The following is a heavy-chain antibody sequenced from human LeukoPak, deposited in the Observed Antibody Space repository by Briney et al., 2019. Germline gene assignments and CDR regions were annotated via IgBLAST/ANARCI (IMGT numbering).Heavy chain of an antibody. J-gene: IGHJ4*02. CDR1: GFTVSSDY. V-gene: IGHV3-66*01. CDR3: AKGIRYFDY. Sequence: PGGSLRLSCSASGFTVSSDYMSWVRQAPGKGLAWLSVIYSGGTTYYADSVKGRFTISRDNSKNTVYLQMNSLRAEDTAVYYCAKGIRYFDYWGQGAQVTVSS. D-gene: IGHD1-14*01. CDR2: IYSGGTT.